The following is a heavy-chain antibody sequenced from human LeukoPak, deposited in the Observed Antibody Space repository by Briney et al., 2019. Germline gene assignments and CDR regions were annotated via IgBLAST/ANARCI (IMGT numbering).Heavy chain of an antibody. CDR3: ARDRPVYYYDSSGYSGY. D-gene: IGHD3-22*01. CDR2: INPNSGGT. CDR1: GYTFTGYY. J-gene: IGHJ4*02. Sequence: ASVKVSCKASGYTFTGYYMHWVRQAPGQGLEWMGWINPNSGGTNYAQKFQGRVTMTRETSISTAYMELSRLRSDDTAVYYCARDRPVYYYDSSGYSGYWGQGTLVTVSS. V-gene: IGHV1-2*02.